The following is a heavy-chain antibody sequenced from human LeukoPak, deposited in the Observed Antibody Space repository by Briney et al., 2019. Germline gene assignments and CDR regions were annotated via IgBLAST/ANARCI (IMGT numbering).Heavy chain of an antibody. CDR2: INPNSGNT. CDR3: ARGSRGHYYDSSGSDY. V-gene: IGHV1-8*02. D-gene: IGHD3-22*01. CDR1: GYTFTGYY. J-gene: IGHJ4*02. Sequence: ASVKVSCKASGYTFTGYYMHWVRQAPGQGLEWMGWINPNSGNTGYAQKFQGRVTMTRNTSISTAYMELSSLRSEDTAVYYCARGSRGHYYDSSGSDYWGQGTLVTVSS.